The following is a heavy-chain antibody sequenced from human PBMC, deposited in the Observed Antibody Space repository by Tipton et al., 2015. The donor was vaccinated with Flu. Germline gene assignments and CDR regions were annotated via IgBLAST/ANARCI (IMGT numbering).Heavy chain of an antibody. CDR2: ISSSGSTI. D-gene: IGHD3-10*01. V-gene: IGHV3-48*04. Sequence: SLRLSCVASGFTFRTFSMNWVRQAPGKGLEWVSYISSSGSTIYYADSVKGRSTISRDNAKNSLYLQMNSLRAEDTAVYYCARGSSTPLLLWFGELLPNYFDYWGQGTLVTVSS. CDR1: GFTFRTFS. J-gene: IGHJ4*02. CDR3: ARGSSTPLLLWFGELLPNYFDY.